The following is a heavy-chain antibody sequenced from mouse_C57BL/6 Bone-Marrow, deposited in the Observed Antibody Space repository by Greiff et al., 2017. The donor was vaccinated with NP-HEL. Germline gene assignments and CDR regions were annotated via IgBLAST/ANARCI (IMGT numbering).Heavy chain of an antibody. CDR2: IDPSDSYT. J-gene: IGHJ2*01. CDR1: GYTFTSYW. D-gene: IGHD1-1*01. V-gene: IGHV1-50*01. CDR3: ARYTTVVPNYFDY. Sequence: QVQLQQPGAELVKPGASVKLSCKASGYTFTSYWMQWVKQRPGQGLEWIGEIDPSDSYTNYNQKFKGKATLTVDTSSSTAYMQLSSRTSEDSAVYYCARYTTVVPNYFDYWGQGTTLTVSS.